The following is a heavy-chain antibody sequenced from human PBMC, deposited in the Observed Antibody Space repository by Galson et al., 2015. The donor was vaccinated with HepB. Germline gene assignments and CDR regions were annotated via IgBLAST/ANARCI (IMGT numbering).Heavy chain of an antibody. CDR2: INAGNGNT. D-gene: IGHD3-10*01. CDR1: GYTFTSYA. J-gene: IGHJ4*02. V-gene: IGHV1-3*01. CDR3: ARDRVVRGVIPYYFDY. Sequence: SVKVSCKASGYTFTSYAMHWVRQAPGQRLEWMGWINAGNGNTKYPQKFQGRVTITRDTSASTAYMELSSLRSEDTAVYYCARDRVVRGVIPYYFDYWGQGTLVTVSS.